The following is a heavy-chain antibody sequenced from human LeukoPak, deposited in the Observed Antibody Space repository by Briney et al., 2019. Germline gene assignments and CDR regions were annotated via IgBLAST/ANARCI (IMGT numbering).Heavy chain of an antibody. Sequence: GGSLRLSCAAPGFTFSSYWMSWVRQAPGKGLEWVANIKQDGSEKYYVDSVKGRFTISRDNAKNSLYLQMNSLRAEDTAVYYSSLEGSSWYRYFQHWGQGTLVTVSS. CDR1: GFTFSSYW. CDR3: SLEGSSWYRYFQH. D-gene: IGHD6-13*01. J-gene: IGHJ1*01. V-gene: IGHV3-7*05. CDR2: IKQDGSEK.